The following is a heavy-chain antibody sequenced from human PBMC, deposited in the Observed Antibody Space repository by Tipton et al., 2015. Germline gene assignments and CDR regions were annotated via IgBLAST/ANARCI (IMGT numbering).Heavy chain of an antibody. CDR3: ASPSLPHDRGDYYFQS. Sequence: TLSLTCTVSGGSISSSSYYWAWIRQPPGKGLEWIGSLYFSGSTYYNPSLKSRVTISIDRFKNQFSLKLSSVTAADTAVYYCASPSLPHDRGDYYFQSWGQGTTVTVS. CDR1: GGSISSSSYY. D-gene: IGHD2/OR15-2a*01. V-gene: IGHV4-39*01. CDR2: LYFSGST. J-gene: IGHJ6*02.